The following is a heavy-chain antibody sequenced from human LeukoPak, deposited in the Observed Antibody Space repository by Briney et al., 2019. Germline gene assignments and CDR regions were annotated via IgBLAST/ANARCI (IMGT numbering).Heavy chain of an antibody. CDR1: GFTFSSYA. D-gene: IGHD3-3*01. CDR3: AKDGGPITIFGVVIKGCFDY. CDR2: ISGSGGST. V-gene: IGHV3-23*01. Sequence: PGGSLRLSCAASGFTFSSYAMSWVRQAPGEGLEWVSAISGSGGSTYYADSVKGRFTISRDNSKNTLYLQMNSLRAEDTAVYYCAKDGGPITIFGVVIKGCFDYWGQGTLVTVSS. J-gene: IGHJ4*02.